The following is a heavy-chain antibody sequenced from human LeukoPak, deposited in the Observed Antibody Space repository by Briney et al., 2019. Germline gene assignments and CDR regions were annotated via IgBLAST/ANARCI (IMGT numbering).Heavy chain of an antibody. J-gene: IGHJ4*02. CDR1: GFTFNSYG. Sequence: PGGSLRLSCAASGFTFNSYGMHWVRQAPGKGLEWVAVKGRFTISRDNSKNTLHLQMNSLRAEDTAVYFCARRSGVAVAGAFDYWGQGTLVTVSS. V-gene: IGHV3-33*08. CDR3: ARRSGVAVAGAFDY. D-gene: IGHD6-19*01.